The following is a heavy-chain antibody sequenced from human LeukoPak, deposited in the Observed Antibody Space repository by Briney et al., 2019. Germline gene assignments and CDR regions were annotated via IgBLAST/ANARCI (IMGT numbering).Heavy chain of an antibody. CDR2: ITGSGGRT. CDR1: GFTFSSYA. J-gene: IGHJ4*02. Sequence: GGSLRLSCAASGFTFSSYAMNWVRQAPGKGLEWVSAITGSGGRTYYSDSVKGRFTISRDNSKNTLYLQMNSLRADDTAVYYCALRSYYDSSAYYYLDYWGQGTLVTVSS. CDR3: ALRSYYDSSAYYYLDY. D-gene: IGHD3-22*01. V-gene: IGHV3-23*01.